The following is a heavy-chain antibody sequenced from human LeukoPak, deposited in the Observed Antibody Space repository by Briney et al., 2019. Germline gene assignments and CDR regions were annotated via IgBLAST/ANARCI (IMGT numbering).Heavy chain of an antibody. J-gene: IGHJ2*01. CDR2: IKQDGSEK. CDR3: ARGFQGRYDFWSGYRRSYWYFDL. V-gene: IGHV3-7*01. D-gene: IGHD3-3*01. Sequence: GGSLRLSCAASGFTVSSNYMSWVRQAPGKGLEWVAHIKQDGSEKYYVDSVKGRFTISRDNAKNSLYLQMNSLRAEDTAVYYCARGFQGRYDFWSGYRRSYWYFDLWGRGTLVTVSS. CDR1: GFTVSSNY.